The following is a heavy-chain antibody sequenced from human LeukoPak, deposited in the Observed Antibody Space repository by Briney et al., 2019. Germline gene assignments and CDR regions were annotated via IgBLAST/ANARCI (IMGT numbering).Heavy chain of an antibody. CDR1: GGSISSGGYY. Sequence: SQTLSLTCTVSGGSISSGGYYWSWIRQPPGKGLEWIGYIHYSGSTNYSPSLKSRLTISVDTSKNQFSLKLSSVTAADTAVYYCARDRSSGYDSNAFDIWGQGTMVTVSS. CDR3: ARDRSSGYDSNAFDI. CDR2: IHYSGST. D-gene: IGHD5-12*01. V-gene: IGHV4-61*08. J-gene: IGHJ3*02.